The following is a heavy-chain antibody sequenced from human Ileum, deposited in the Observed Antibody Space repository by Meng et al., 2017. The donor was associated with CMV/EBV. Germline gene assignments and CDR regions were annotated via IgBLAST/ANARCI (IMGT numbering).Heavy chain of an antibody. CDR3: TRVYTTWGGFDTFYFDY. Sequence: GESLKISCSASGFGFGGFAMTWVRQAPGKGLEWVAFIRSKAYSRTTEYAASVKGRFSITRDDSNNIVHLQMSGLKTEDAAVYCCTRVYTTWGGFDTFYFDYWGRGTLVTVSS. D-gene: IGHD3-3*01. CDR2: IRSKAYSRTT. V-gene: IGHV3-49*04. CDR1: GFGFGGFA. J-gene: IGHJ4*02.